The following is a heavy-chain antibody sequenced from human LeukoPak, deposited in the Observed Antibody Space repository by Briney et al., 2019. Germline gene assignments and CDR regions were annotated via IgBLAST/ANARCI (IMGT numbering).Heavy chain of an antibody. Sequence: GGSLRLSCTASGFTFGDYFMSWFRQAPGKGLEWVGFIRSKTYGGTTEYAASVKGRFTISRDDSKSIAYLQMNSLKTEDRGVYYCTRGSGGYFDWLLPSFDYWGQGTLVAVSS. CDR2: IRSKTYGGTT. CDR3: TRGSGGYFDWLLPSFDY. J-gene: IGHJ4*02. V-gene: IGHV3-49*03. D-gene: IGHD3-9*01. CDR1: GFTFGDYF.